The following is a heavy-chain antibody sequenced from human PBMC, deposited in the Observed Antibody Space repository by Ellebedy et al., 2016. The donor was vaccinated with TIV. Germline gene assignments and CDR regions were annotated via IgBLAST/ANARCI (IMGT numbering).Heavy chain of an antibody. V-gene: IGHV1-69*06. D-gene: IGHD6-6*01. CDR1: GGTFSSYA. J-gene: IGHJ4*02. CDR3: ARVGSSSLPFDY. Sequence: SVKVSXKASGGTFSSYAISWVRQAPGQGLEWMGGIIPIFGTANYAQKFQGRVTITADKSTSTAYMELSSLRSEDTAVYYCARVGSSSLPFDYWGQGTLVTVSS. CDR2: IIPIFGTA.